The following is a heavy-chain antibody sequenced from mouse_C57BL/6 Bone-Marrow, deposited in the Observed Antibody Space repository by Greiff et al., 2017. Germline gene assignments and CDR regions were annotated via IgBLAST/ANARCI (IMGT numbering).Heavy chain of an antibody. Sequence: QVQLQQSGAELVKPGASVKLSCKASGYTFTSYWMQWVKQRPGQGLEWIGEIDPSDSYTNSNQKFKGKATLTVDTSSSTAYMQLSSLTSEDSAVYYCARRDGYPWYFDVWGTGTTVTVSS. J-gene: IGHJ1*03. CDR3: ARRDGYPWYFDV. CDR2: IDPSDSYT. V-gene: IGHV1-50*01. D-gene: IGHD2-3*01. CDR1: GYTFTSYW.